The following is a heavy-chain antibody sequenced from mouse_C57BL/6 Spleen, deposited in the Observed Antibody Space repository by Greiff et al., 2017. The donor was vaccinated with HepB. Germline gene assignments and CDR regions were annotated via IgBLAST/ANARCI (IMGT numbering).Heavy chain of an antibody. Sequence: QVQLQQPGAELVMPGASVKLSCKASGYTFTSYWMHWVKQRPGQGLEWIGEIDPSDSYTNYNQKFKGKSTLTVDKSSSPDYMQLRSLTSEDSAVYCCARGISGWDYWGQGTTLTVSS. CDR1: GYTFTSYW. V-gene: IGHV1-69*01. J-gene: IGHJ2*01. CDR3: ARGISGWDY. CDR2: IDPSDSYT. D-gene: IGHD3-2*02.